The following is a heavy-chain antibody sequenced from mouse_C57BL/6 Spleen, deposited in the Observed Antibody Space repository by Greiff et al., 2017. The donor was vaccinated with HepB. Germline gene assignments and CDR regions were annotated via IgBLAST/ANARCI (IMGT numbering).Heavy chain of an antibody. V-gene: IGHV1-61*01. D-gene: IGHD4-1*01. CDR1: GYTFTSYW. Sequence: QFQLQQPGAELVRPGSSVKLSCKASGYTFTSYWMDWVKQRPGQGLEWIGNIYPSDSETHYNQKFKDKATLTVDKSSSTAYMQLSSLTSEDSAVYYCARREMGPMDYWGQGTSVTVSS. CDR2: IYPSDSET. CDR3: ARREMGPMDY. J-gene: IGHJ4*01.